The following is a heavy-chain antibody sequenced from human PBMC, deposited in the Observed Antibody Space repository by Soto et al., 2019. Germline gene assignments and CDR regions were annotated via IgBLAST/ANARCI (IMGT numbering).Heavy chain of an antibody. V-gene: IGHV4-39*01. Sequence: QLQLQESGPGLVKPSETLSLTCTVSGGSISSSSYYWGWIRQPPGKGLEWIGSIYYSGSTYYNPSLKGRVTVPGDTSKNQFSLKRRSVTVADTAVYYCARRPLDGSAIGGFDYWGQGTLVTVSS. CDR1: GGSISSSSYY. J-gene: IGHJ4*02. CDR2: IYYSGST. D-gene: IGHD3-10*01. CDR3: ARRPLDGSAIGGFDY.